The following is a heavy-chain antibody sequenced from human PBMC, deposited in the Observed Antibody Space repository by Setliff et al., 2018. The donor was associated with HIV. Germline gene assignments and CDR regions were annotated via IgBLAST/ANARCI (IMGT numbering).Heavy chain of an antibody. D-gene: IGHD3-10*01. CDR1: GYTFNNYG. CDR3: ARARITMVRGVHSRGDYYYYMDV. CDR2: INPHSGYT. J-gene: IGHJ6*03. V-gene: IGHV1-18*01. Sequence: ASVKVSCKASGYTFNNYGISWVRQAPGQGLEWMGWINPHSGYTNYAQNVQGRVTVTMDTSTSTAYMELRSLRCDDTAVYYCARARITMVRGVHSRGDYYYYMDVWGKGTTVTVSS.